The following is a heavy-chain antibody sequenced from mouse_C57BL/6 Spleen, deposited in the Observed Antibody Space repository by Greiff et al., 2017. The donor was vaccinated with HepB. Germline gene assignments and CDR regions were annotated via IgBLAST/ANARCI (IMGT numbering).Heavy chain of an antibody. Sequence: QVQLKESGPGLVQPSQSLSITCTVSGFSLTSYGVHWVRQSPGKGLEWLGVIWSGGSTDYNAAFISRLSISKDNSKSQVFFKMNSLQADDTAIYYCARGGMTTVVAHWYFDVWGTGTTVTVSS. CDR1: GFSLTSYG. J-gene: IGHJ1*03. CDR2: IWSGGST. V-gene: IGHV2-2*01. D-gene: IGHD1-1*01. CDR3: ARGGMTTVVAHWYFDV.